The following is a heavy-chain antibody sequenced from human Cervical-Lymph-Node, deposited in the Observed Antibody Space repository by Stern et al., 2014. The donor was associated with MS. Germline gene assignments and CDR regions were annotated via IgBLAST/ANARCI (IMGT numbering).Heavy chain of an antibody. D-gene: IGHD6-13*01. CDR2: IWYDGSNP. CDR1: GFSFSRYA. Sequence: VHLVESGGGVVQPGRSLRLSCAASGFSFSRYAMHWVRQAPGKGLEWVALIWYDGSNPYYADSVTGRFTISRDTFKNTLYLQMNSLRAEDTAVYYCASAYSSSHYYFDYWGQGTLVPVPS. J-gene: IGHJ4*02. CDR3: ASAYSSSHYYFDY. V-gene: IGHV3-33*01.